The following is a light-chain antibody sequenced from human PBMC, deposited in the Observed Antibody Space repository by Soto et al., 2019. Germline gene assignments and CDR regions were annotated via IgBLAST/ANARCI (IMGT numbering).Light chain of an antibody. CDR2: GAS. V-gene: IGKV3-20*01. J-gene: IGKJ4*01. CDR3: QQYGSSPLT. CDR1: QSVSSSY. Sequence: EIVLTQSPGTLSLSPGERVTLSCRASQSVSSSYLAWYQQKPGQAPRLLIYGASSRATGIPDRFSGSGSGIDFTLTISRLEPEDFAVYYCQQYGSSPLTFGGGTKVDIK.